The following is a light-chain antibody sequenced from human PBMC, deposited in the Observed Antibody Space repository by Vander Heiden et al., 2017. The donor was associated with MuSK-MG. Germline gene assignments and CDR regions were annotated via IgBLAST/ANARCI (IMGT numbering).Light chain of an antibody. CDR2: AVS. CDR3: RQSLQLPIT. V-gene: IGKV2D-29*02. Sequence: EIVKTQTPRPLSVTPGQPASIPCKSSRSLLHSDGNTYLYWYLQRPGQSPQLLISAVSNRLSGVPDRLSGSGSGTDFTLKITRVEAEDVGVYYCRQSLQLPITFGQGTRLEIK. J-gene: IGKJ5*01. CDR1: RSLLHSDGNTY.